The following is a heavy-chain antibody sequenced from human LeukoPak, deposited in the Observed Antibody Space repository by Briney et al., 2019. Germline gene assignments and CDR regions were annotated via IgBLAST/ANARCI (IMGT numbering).Heavy chain of an antibody. Sequence: KPSETLSLTCAVYGGSFSGYYWSWIRQPPGKGLEWIGEINHSGSTNYNPSLKSRVTISVDTSKNQFSLKLSSVTAADTAVYYCARGRGDSGYIDYWGQGTLVTVSS. V-gene: IGHV4-34*01. CDR1: GGSFSGYY. J-gene: IGHJ4*02. D-gene: IGHD5-12*01. CDR3: ARGRGDSGYIDY. CDR2: INHSGST.